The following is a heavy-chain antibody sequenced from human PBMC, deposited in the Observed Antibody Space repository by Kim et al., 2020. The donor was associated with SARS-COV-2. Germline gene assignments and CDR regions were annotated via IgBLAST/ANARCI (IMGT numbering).Heavy chain of an antibody. CDR2: IYYSGST. Sequence: SETLSLTCTVSGGSISSSSYYWGWIRQPPGKGLEWIGSIYYSGSTYYNPSLKSRVTISVDTSKNQFSLKLSSVTAADTAVYYCARRAIVGASHFDYWGQGTPVTVSS. D-gene: IGHD1-26*01. CDR1: GGSISSSSYY. CDR3: ARRAIVGASHFDY. V-gene: IGHV4-39*01. J-gene: IGHJ4*02.